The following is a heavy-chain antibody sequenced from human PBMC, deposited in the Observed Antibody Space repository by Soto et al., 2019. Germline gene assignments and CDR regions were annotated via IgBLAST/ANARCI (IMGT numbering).Heavy chain of an antibody. Sequence: LRLSCAASGFPFDDYSMNWVRQVPGKGLEWVSLISWDGADTYYADSVKGRFTISRDNSKNTLYLQMNSLRAEDTAVYYCARGRNFDGNWFDPWGQGTLVTVSS. CDR3: ARGRNFDGNWFDP. J-gene: IGHJ5*02. D-gene: IGHD3-9*01. V-gene: IGHV3-43*01. CDR1: GFPFDDYS. CDR2: ISWDGADT.